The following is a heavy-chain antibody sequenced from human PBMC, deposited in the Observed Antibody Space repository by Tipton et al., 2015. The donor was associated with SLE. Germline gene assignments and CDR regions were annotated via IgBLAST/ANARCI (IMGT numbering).Heavy chain of an antibody. CDR1: GDSISSNNFF. Sequence: TLSLTCSVSGDSISSNNFFWTWIRQPAGKGLEWIGRLYPSGSTNYSPSLQSRVSMSVDTSKNQFSLTLTSVTAADTAVYYCARDLLGYYYGSGSYSRYFDLWGRGTLVTVSS. CDR2: LYPSGST. J-gene: IGHJ2*01. D-gene: IGHD3-10*01. V-gene: IGHV4-61*02. CDR3: ARDLLGYYYGSGSYSRYFDL.